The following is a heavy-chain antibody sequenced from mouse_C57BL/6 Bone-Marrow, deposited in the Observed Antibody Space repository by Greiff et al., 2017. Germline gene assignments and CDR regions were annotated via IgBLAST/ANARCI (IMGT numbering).Heavy chain of an antibody. D-gene: IGHD1-1*01. CDR2: IDPEDGET. V-gene: IGHV14-2*01. J-gene: IGHJ1*03. CDR3: ARATVVGYFDV. Sequence: VQLQQSGAELVKPGASVKLSCTASGFNIKDYYMHWVKQRTEQGLEWIGRIDPEDGETKYAPKFPGKATITADTSSNTAYLQLSSLTSEDTAVYYCARATVVGYFDVWGTGTTVTVSS. CDR1: GFNIKDYY.